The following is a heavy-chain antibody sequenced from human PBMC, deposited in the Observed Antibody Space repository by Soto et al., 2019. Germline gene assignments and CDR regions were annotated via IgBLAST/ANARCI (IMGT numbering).Heavy chain of an antibody. CDR3: ARVAATVTTNYYYRYGMDR. J-gene: IGHJ6*02. D-gene: IGHD4-17*01. CDR2: IIPILGIA. CDR1: GGTFSCYT. V-gene: IGHV1-69*02. Sequence: QVQLVQYGAEVKKPGSSVKVSCKASGGTFSCYTISWVRQAPGQGLEWMGRIIPILGIANYVQKFQGRVTITADKSTITAYMELSSLRSEDTAVYYCARVAATVTTNYYYRYGMDRWGQETTVTVSS.